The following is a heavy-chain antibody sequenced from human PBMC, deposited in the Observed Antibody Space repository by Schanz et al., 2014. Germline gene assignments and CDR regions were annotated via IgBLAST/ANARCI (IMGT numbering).Heavy chain of an antibody. Sequence: AQVVESGGGLVQPGGSLRLSCAASGFTFSNYGMHWVRQAPGKGLEWVAFIRYDGNNKYYADSVKGRFTISRDNSKNTLYLQMNSLRSEDTAVYYCTRDRGALINHNDALDLWGQGTLVTVSS. D-gene: IGHD1-1*01. CDR2: IRYDGNNK. CDR1: GFTFSNYG. V-gene: IGHV3-30*02. J-gene: IGHJ4*02. CDR3: TRDRGALINHNDALDL.